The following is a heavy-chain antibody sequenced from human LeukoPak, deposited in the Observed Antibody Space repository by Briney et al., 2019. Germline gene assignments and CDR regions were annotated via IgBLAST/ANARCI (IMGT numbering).Heavy chain of an antibody. D-gene: IGHD3-10*01. CDR3: ARVNSGSPFDY. CDR2: INPNSGGT. CDR1: GYTFTVYY. V-gene: IGHV1-2*02. J-gene: IGHJ4*02. Sequence: GASVTVSCKASGYTFTVYYMHWVRQAPGQGLEWMGWINPNSGGTNYAQKFQGRVTMTRDTSISTAYMELSRLRSDDTAVYYCARVNSGSPFDYWGQGTLVTVSS.